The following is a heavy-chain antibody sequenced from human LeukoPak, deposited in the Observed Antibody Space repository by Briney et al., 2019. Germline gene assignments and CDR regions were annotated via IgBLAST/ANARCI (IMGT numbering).Heavy chain of an antibody. CDR1: GFTFSSYG. CDR3: ARGVPYDSWSGPHYSDY. Sequence: GGSLRLSCAASGFTFSSYGMHWVRQAPGKGLEWVAHIKQDGSQEYYVDSVKGRFTISRDSAKNSLYLQMNSLRAEDTAVYYCARGVPYDSWSGPHYSDYWGQGTLVTVSS. J-gene: IGHJ4*02. V-gene: IGHV3-7*01. D-gene: IGHD3-3*01. CDR2: IKQDGSQE.